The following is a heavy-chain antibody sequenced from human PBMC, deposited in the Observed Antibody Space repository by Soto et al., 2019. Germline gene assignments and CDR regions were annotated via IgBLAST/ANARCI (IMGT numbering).Heavy chain of an antibody. J-gene: IGHJ6*03. CDR2: IYYSGST. Sequence: QVQLQESGPGLVKPSETLSLTCTVSGGSISSYYWSWIRQPPGKGLEWIGYIYYSGSTNYNPSLKSRVTISVDTSKNQFSLKLSSVTAADTAVYYCARGLPYSSGWYYDYYYYMDVWGKGTTVTVSS. CDR1: GGSISSYY. CDR3: ARGLPYSSGWYYDYYYYMDV. V-gene: IGHV4-59*01. D-gene: IGHD6-19*01.